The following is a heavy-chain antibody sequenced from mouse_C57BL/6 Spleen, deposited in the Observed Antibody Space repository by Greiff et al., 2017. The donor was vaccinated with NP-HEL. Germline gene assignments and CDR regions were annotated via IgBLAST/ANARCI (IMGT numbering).Heavy chain of an antibody. Sequence: QVQLQQPGAELVRPGSSVKLSCKASGYTFTSYWMHWVKQRPIQGLEWIGNIDPSDSETHSNQKFKDKATLTVDKSSSTAYMQLSSLTSEDSAVYYCARSVYYYGSSGYFDVWGTGTTVTVSS. CDR3: ARSVYYYGSSGYFDV. D-gene: IGHD1-1*01. CDR1: GYTFTSYW. CDR2: IDPSDSET. J-gene: IGHJ1*03. V-gene: IGHV1-52*01.